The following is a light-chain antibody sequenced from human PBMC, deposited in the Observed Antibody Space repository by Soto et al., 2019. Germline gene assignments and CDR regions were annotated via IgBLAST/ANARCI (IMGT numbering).Light chain of an antibody. CDR1: QDISNY. CDR2: DAS. V-gene: IGKV1-33*01. CDR3: QQYDNLPIT. J-gene: IGKJ5*01. Sequence: DIQMTQSPSSLSASVGDRVTITCQASQDISNYLNWYQQKPGKAPKLLIYDASNLETGVPSMFSGSGSGTDFTFTIRSLQPEDIATYYCQQYDNLPITFGQGTRLEIK.